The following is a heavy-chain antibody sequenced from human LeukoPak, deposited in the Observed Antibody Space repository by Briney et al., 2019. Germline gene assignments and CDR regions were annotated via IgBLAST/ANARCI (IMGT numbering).Heavy chain of an antibody. Sequence: GGTLRLSCAASGFTFNTYGMTWVRQVPGKGLEWVSSITGGGATTDYAVSVKGRFTISRDNSKNTLYLQMNSLRAEDRAIYYCARASGSSGYYQLPIDYWGQGTLVTISS. V-gene: IGHV3-23*01. CDR3: ARASGSSGYYQLPIDY. J-gene: IGHJ4*02. D-gene: IGHD3-22*01. CDR1: GFTFNTYG. CDR2: ITGGGATT.